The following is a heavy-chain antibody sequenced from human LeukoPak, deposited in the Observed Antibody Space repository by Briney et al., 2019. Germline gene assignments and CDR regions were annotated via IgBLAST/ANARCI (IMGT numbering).Heavy chain of an antibody. V-gene: IGHV1-58*01. D-gene: IGHD5-24*01. CDR1: GLTFTIYSA. Sequence: SVKVSCKFGLTFTIYSAVQWVRQTRGQRLEWIGWIAVGGGQTKYAQKLQDRLTITRDMSTNTAYMELSSLRSDDTAVYYCAGDHPNYDYWGQGTQVTVSS. CDR3: AGDHPNYDY. J-gene: IGHJ4*02. CDR2: IAVGGGQT.